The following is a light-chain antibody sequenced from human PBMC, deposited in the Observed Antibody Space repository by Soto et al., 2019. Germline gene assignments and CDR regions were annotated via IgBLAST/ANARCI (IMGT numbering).Light chain of an antibody. J-gene: IGKJ1*01. Sequence: ESVLTQSPATLSLSPGERATLSCRASQSVSSYLAWYQQKPGQAPRLLIYDTSARAAGIPARFSGSGSGTDFTLTISSLEPEDSAVYYCQQRDSWWTFGQGTKVDIK. CDR1: QSVSSY. CDR2: DTS. CDR3: QQRDSWWT. V-gene: IGKV3-11*01.